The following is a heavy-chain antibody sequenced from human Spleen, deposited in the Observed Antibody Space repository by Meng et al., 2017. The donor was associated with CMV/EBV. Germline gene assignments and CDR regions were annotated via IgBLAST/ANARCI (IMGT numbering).Heavy chain of an antibody. Sequence: SCEASGFTFSSYAMSWVRQAQGKGLEWVSVIYSATGNTYYADSVRGRFTISRDNSRNTLFLQMNSLRAEDTAVYYCAKHYGDYFFDYWGQGTLVTVSS. J-gene: IGHJ4*02. V-gene: IGHV3-23*03. CDR3: AKHYGDYFFDY. CDR2: IYSATGNT. CDR1: GFTFSSYA. D-gene: IGHD4-17*01.